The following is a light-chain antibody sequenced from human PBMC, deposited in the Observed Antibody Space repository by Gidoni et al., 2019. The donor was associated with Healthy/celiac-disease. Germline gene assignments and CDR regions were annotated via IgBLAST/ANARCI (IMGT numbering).Light chain of an antibody. CDR3: QQCNSYLAFT. CDR2: AAS. V-gene: IGKV1-9*01. Sequence: SHWTQAPSFLSASVGDRVTLTCRASQGISSYLAWYQQKPGQAPKLLIYAASTLPSGVPSRFSGSGSGTEFTLTISSLQSEDFAIYYCQQCNSYLAFTFGPGTKVEIK. J-gene: IGKJ3*01. CDR1: QGISSY.